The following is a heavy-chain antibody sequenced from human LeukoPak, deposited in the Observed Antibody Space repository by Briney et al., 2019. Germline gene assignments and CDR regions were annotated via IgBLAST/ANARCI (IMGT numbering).Heavy chain of an antibody. Sequence: SVKASCKASGGTFSSYVISWGRQAPGQGLEWLGRIIPIFGTANYAQKFQGRVTITTDESTSTAYMELSSLRSEDTAVYYCALHQYYYDSSGHPWKYYFDYWGQGTLVTVSS. J-gene: IGHJ4*02. CDR3: ALHQYYYDSSGHPWKYYFDY. CDR1: GGTFSSYV. CDR2: IIPIFGTA. D-gene: IGHD3-22*01. V-gene: IGHV1-69*05.